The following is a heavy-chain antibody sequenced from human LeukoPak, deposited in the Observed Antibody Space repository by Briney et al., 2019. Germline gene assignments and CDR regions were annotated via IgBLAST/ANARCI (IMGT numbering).Heavy chain of an antibody. J-gene: IGHJ4*02. D-gene: IGHD2-21*02. CDR2: ISSSSSYI. CDR3: ARGEVRGGDAAFDY. V-gene: IGHV3-21*01. Sequence: GGSLRLSCAASGFTFSSYSMNWVRQAPGKGLEWVSSISSSSSYIYYADSVKGRFTISRDNAKNSLYLQMNSLRAEDTAVHYCARGEVRGGDAAFDYWGQGTLVTVSS. CDR1: GFTFSSYS.